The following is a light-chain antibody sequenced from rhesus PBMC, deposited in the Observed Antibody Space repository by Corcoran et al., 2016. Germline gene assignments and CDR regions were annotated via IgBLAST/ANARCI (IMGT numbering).Light chain of an antibody. J-gene: IGKJ1*01. V-gene: IGKV1-16*01. CDR3: QQYNSVPPT. CDR1: QSISSW. CDR2: KAS. Sequence: DIQMTQSPSSLSVSVGDKVTITCQASQSISSWLAWYQQKPGKAPKPLIYKASSLESGVPSRFSGSGSGTDFTLTISSLQPEDVGSYYCQQYNSVPPTFGQGTKVGIK.